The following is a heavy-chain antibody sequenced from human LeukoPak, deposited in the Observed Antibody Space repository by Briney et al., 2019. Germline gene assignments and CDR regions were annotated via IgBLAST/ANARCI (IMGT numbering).Heavy chain of an antibody. D-gene: IGHD4-23*01. J-gene: IGHJ4*02. CDR1: GFPFSNYW. CDR3: ARGGYYGGNSGYDY. V-gene: IGHV3-21*01. CDR2: ISDSSSFI. Sequence: GGSLRLSCAASGFPFSNYWMSWVRQAPGKGLEWVSSISDSSSFIFYADSLKGRFTVSRDNAKSSLFLQMNSLRAEDTAVYYCARGGYYGGNSGYDYWGQGTLVTVSS.